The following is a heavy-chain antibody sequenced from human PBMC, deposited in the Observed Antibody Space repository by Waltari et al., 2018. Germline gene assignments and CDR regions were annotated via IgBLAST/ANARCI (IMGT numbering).Heavy chain of an antibody. CDR2: INPSGGSA. J-gene: IGHJ4*02. CDR1: GYTFTSYY. CDR3: ARKAIAARFDY. Sequence: QVQLVQSGAEVKKPGASVKVSCKASGYTFTSYYMHLVRKAPGQGLEWMGIINPSGGSASYAQKFQGRVSMTRDTSTSTVYMELSSLRSEDTAVYYCARKAIAARFDYWGQGTLVTVSS. D-gene: IGHD6-6*01. V-gene: IGHV1-46*01.